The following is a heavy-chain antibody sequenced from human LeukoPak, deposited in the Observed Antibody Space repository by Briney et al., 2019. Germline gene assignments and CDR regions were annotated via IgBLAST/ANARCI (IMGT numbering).Heavy chain of an antibody. CDR2: IYYSGST. J-gene: IGHJ5*02. V-gene: IGHV4-59*01. D-gene: IGHD3-3*01. CDR3: ARGARFLEENWFDP. CDR1: GGSISTDY. Sequence: PSETLSLTCTVSGGSISTDYWSWIRQPPGKGLEWIGYIYYSGSTNYNPSLKSRVTISVDTSKNQFSLKLSSVTAADTAVYYCARGARFLEENWFDPWGQGTLVTVSS.